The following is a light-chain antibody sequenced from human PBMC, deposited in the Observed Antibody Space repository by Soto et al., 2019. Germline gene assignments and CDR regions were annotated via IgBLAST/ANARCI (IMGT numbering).Light chain of an antibody. J-gene: IGKJ1*01. V-gene: IGKV3-20*01. Sequence: EIVLTQSPGTLSLSPGERATLSCRASQSVGSSYLAWYQQNPGQPPRLLIYETSNRATGIPDRFSGSGSGTDFTLTFGRLEPEDFAVYYCQQYSTTFGQGTKVDLK. CDR2: ETS. CDR3: QQYSTT. CDR1: QSVGSSY.